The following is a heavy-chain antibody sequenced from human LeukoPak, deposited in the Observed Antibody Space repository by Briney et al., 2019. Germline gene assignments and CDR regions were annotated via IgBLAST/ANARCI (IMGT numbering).Heavy chain of an antibody. CDR1: GGSFSGYH. J-gene: IGHJ4*02. CDR3: ARQSYWNQDIDY. V-gene: IGHV4-34*01. Sequence: SETLSLTCAVYGGSFSGYHWCWIRQPPGKGLKWIGEINHSGSTNYNPSLKSRVTISVDTSKNQFSLKLSSVTAADTAVYYCARQSYWNQDIDYWGQGTLVTVSS. CDR2: INHSGST. D-gene: IGHD1-1*01.